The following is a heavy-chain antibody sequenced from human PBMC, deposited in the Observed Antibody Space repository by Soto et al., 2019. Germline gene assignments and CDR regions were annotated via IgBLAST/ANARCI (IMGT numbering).Heavy chain of an antibody. CDR1: GFTVSSYA. J-gene: IGHJ4*02. Sequence: AXGYLGLSFAASGFTVSSYAMHGVRQAPGKGLEWVAVISYDGSNKYYADSVKGRFTISRDNSKNTLYLQMNSLRAEDTAVYYCARDIITGPAWNSFDYWGQGTLVTV. CDR3: ARDIITGPAWNSFDY. V-gene: IGHV3-30-3*01. D-gene: IGHD1-20*01. CDR2: ISYDGSNK.